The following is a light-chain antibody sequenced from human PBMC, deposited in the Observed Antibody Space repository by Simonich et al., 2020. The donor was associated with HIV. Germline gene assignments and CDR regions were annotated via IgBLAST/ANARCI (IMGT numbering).Light chain of an antibody. CDR2: AAS. V-gene: IGKV1-9*01. J-gene: IGKJ3*01. Sequence: DIQLTQSPSLLSASVGERVTTTCRASKCIRSYLSLDQKKPGKAPKLLIYAASTLQSGVLSRFSGSGSGTEFTLTISSLQPEDFATYYCQQLNSYPFTFGPGTKVDIK. CDR1: KCIRSY. CDR3: QQLNSYPFT.